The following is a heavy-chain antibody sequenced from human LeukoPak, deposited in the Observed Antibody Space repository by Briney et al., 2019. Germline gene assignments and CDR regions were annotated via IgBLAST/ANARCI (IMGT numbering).Heavy chain of an antibody. CDR3: VREAGHIGGLNELDI. V-gene: IGHV3-13*04. CDR1: GFTFSTYD. CDR2: IDTAGAT. D-gene: IGHD2-15*01. Sequence: PGGSLRLSCTASGFTFSTYDMHWVRQATGKGLEWVSAIDTAGATYYSSSVKGRFTISREDAGNSLYLQMNSLRAGDTAVYYCVREAGHIGGLNELDIWGRGTMVTVSA. J-gene: IGHJ3*02.